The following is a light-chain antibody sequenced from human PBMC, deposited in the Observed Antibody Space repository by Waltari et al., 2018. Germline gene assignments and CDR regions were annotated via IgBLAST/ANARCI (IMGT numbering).Light chain of an antibody. CDR1: SSDIGGYDY. J-gene: IGLJ1*01. CDR3: CSYAGGSYV. V-gene: IGLV2-11*01. Sequence: QSALPQPRSVSGSPGQSVTIPCTGTSSDIGGYDYVSWYQQHPGKAPKLFIYDVTTRPAGVPDRFSGSRSVTTASLTISGLQPEDEADYYCCSYAGGSYVFGTGTKVTVL. CDR2: DVT.